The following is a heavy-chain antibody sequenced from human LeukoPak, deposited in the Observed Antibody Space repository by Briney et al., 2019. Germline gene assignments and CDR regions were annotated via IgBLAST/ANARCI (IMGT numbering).Heavy chain of an antibody. CDR1: GLTFSSYG. J-gene: IGHJ4*02. D-gene: IGHD5-18*01. CDR2: ISSNGGTR. Sequence: PGGSLRLSCAASGLTFSSYGMSWVLQAPGKGLEWVSYISSNGGTRYYANSVKGRFTISRDNAKNSMYLKMNSLRVEDTAVYYCARGNIRGYSYGFDYWGQGTLVTVSS. CDR3: ARGNIRGYSYGFDY. V-gene: IGHV3-48*03.